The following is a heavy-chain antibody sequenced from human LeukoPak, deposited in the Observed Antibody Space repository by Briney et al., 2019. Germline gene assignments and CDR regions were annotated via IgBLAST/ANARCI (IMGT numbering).Heavy chain of an antibody. V-gene: IGHV4-31*03. D-gene: IGHD4-17*01. CDR3: ARDSGGDYHTALLGY. CDR2: IYYSGST. Sequence: TLSLTCTVSGGSISSGGYYWSWIRQHPGKGLEWIGYIYYSGSTYYNPSLKSRVTISVDTSKNQFSLKLSSVTAADTAVYYCARDSGGDYHTALLGYWGQGTLVTVSS. CDR1: GGSISSGGYY. J-gene: IGHJ4*02.